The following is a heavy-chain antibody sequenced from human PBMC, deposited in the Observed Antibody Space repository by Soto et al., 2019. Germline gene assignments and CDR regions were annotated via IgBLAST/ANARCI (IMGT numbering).Heavy chain of an antibody. V-gene: IGHV1-69*01. CDR1: GGTFSSYA. J-gene: IGHJ6*02. CDR3: GVVAANHYYCGMDV. CDR2: IIPIFGTA. Sequence: QVQLVQSGAEVKKPGSSVKVSCKASGGTFSSYAISWVRQAPGQGLEWMGGIIPIFGTANYAQKFQGRVTITAAESTSTAYMEPRSLRSEDTAVYYCGVVAANHYYCGMDVWGQGATVTVSS. D-gene: IGHD2-15*01.